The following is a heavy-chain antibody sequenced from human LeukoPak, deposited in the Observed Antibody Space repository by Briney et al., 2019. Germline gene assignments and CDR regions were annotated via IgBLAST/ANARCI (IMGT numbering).Heavy chain of an antibody. CDR3: AKLKVAGTEYFDY. V-gene: IGHV3-23*01. D-gene: IGHD6-19*01. CDR1: GFTFSSYG. CDR2: ISGSGGST. Sequence: QAGGSLRLSCAASGFTFSSYGMSWVRQAPGKGLEWVSAISGSGGSTYYADSVKGRFTISRDNSKNTLYLQMNSLRAEDTAVYYCAKLKVAGTEYFDYWGQGTLVTVSS. J-gene: IGHJ4*02.